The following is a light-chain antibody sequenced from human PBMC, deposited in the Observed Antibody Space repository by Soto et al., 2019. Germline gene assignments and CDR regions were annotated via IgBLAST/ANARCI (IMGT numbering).Light chain of an antibody. CDR1: PGFSNA. CDR2: DAS. V-gene: IGKV1-13*02. CDR3: QQFHSYPLT. Sequence: AIQLTQSPSSLSASVGDRVTITCRASPGFSNALAWYQQKPGKAPKLLIYDASSLESGVPSRFSGSESGTDLTLIISSLQPEDFATYYCQQFHSYPLTFGGGTKVEIK. J-gene: IGKJ4*01.